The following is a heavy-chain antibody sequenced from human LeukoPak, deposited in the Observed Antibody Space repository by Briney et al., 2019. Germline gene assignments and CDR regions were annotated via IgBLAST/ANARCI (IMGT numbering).Heavy chain of an antibody. V-gene: IGHV3-21*01. CDR3: ARDPIPAAIQGAPNWFDP. CDR1: GFTFSSYS. D-gene: IGHD2-2*02. Sequence: GGSLRLSCAASGFTFSSYSMNWVRQAPGKGLEWVSSISSSSSYIYYADSVKGRFTISRDNAKNSLYLQMNSLRAEDTAVYYCARDPIPAAIQGAPNWFDPWGQGTLVTVS. J-gene: IGHJ5*02. CDR2: ISSSSSYI.